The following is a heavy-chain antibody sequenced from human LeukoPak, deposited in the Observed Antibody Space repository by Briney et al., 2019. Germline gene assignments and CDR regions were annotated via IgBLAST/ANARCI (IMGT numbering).Heavy chain of an antibody. CDR3: TRDGVLYYYYMDV. CDR1: GFTFGDYA. Sequence: GGSLGLSCTASGFTFGDYAMTWVRQAPGKGLEWVGFIRSKAYGGTTEYAASVKGRFTISRDDSKSIAYLQMNSLKTEDTAVYYCTRDGVLYYYYMDVWGKGTTVTISS. V-gene: IGHV3-49*04. J-gene: IGHJ6*03. D-gene: IGHD1-1*01. CDR2: IRSKAYGGTT.